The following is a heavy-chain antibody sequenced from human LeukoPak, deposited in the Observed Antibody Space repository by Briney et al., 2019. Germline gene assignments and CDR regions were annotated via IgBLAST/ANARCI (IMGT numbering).Heavy chain of an antibody. D-gene: IGHD4-17*01. CDR3: ARDRDYGDYLRAFDI. Sequence: ASVKVSCKASGGTFSSYAISWVRQAPGQVLEWMGRIIPIFGTANYAQKFQGRVTITTDESTSTAYMELSSLRSEDTAVYYCARDRDYGDYLRAFDIWGQGTMVTVSS. V-gene: IGHV1-69*05. J-gene: IGHJ3*02. CDR2: IIPIFGTA. CDR1: GGTFSSYA.